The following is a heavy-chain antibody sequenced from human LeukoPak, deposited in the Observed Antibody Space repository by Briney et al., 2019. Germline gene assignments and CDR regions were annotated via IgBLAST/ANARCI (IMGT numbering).Heavy chain of an antibody. CDR1: GGSISSGGYS. CDR3: ARGSNTAVRY. CDR2: IYHSGST. D-gene: IGHD5-18*01. Sequence: SQTLSLTCAVSGGSISSGGYSWSWIRQPPGKGLEWIGYIYHSGSTYYNPSLKSRVTISVDRSKNQFSLKLSSVTAADTAVYYCARGSNTAVRYWGQETLVTVSS. V-gene: IGHV4-30-2*01. J-gene: IGHJ4*02.